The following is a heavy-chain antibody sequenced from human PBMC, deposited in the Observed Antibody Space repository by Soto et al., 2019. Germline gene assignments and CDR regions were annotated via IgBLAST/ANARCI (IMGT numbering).Heavy chain of an antibody. CDR1: GFTFSSYS. Sequence: EVQLVESGGGLVKPGGSLRLSCAASGFTFSSYSMNWVRQAPGKGLEWVSTISSRNNDMYYVDSVKGRFTISRDNARNSVYPQMNSLRADDTAVYYCARDVNGGFCGAWGQGTLVTVSS. V-gene: IGHV3-21*01. D-gene: IGHD2-21*01. CDR3: ARDVNGGFCGA. CDR2: ISSRNNDM. J-gene: IGHJ5*02.